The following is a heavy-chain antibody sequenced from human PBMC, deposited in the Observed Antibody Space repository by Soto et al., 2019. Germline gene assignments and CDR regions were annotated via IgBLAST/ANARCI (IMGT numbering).Heavy chain of an antibody. CDR2: IRGNNGNT. V-gene: IGHV1-18*01. Sequence: QVQLVQSGAEVKKPGASVKVSCKASGYTFTSYGISWVRQAPGQGPGWMGWIRGNNGNTNYAQKLQGRVTMTTDTXTSTVHMKRRSMRSDDAAEYYCARGFLECIRPSFDYWGQGTLVTVSS. CDR3: ARGFLECIRPSFDY. J-gene: IGHJ4*02. D-gene: IGHD3-3*01. CDR1: GYTFTSYG.